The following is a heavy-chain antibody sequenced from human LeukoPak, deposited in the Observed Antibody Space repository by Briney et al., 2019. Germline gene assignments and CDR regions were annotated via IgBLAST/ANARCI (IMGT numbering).Heavy chain of an antibody. V-gene: IGHV3-30*02. CDR1: GFTFSSYG. Sequence: GGYLRLSCAASGFTFSSYGMHWVRQAPGKGLEWVAVIWYDGSNKYYADSVKGRFTISRDNSKNTLYLQMNSLRAEDTAVYYCAKDSLGYCSGGSCYLTDYWGQGTLVTVSS. D-gene: IGHD2-15*01. CDR2: IWYDGSNK. CDR3: AKDSLGYCSGGSCYLTDY. J-gene: IGHJ4*02.